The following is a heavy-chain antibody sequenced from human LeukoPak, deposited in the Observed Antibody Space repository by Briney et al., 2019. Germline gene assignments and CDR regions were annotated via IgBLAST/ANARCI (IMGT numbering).Heavy chain of an antibody. D-gene: IGHD5-12*01. CDR2: IYYGGST. J-gene: IGHJ6*03. CDR3: ARAGYGAYDPRNTYYYMDV. CDR1: GDSISTGNYY. V-gene: IGHV4-39*07. Sequence: PSETLSLTCTVSGDSISTGNYYWGWIRQPPGKGLEWIGKIYYGGSTFYSPSLRSRSSISIDTSKNHFSLRLSSVTASDTAVYYCARAGYGAYDPRNTYYYMDVWGRGTTVTVSS.